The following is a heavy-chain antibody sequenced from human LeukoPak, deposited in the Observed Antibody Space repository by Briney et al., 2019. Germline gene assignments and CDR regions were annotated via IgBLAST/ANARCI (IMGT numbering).Heavy chain of an antibody. V-gene: IGHV3-21*01. CDR1: GFTFSSYS. Sequence: GGSLRLSCAASGFTFSSYSTNWVRQAPGKGLEWVSSISSSSSYIYYADSVKGRFTISRDNAKNSLYLQMNSLRAEDTAVYYCARDGAMAGAFDIWGQGTMVTVSS. D-gene: IGHD5-18*01. CDR2: ISSSSSYI. CDR3: ARDGAMAGAFDI. J-gene: IGHJ3*02.